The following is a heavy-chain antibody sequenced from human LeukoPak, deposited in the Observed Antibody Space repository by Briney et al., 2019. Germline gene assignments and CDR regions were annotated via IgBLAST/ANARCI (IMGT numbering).Heavy chain of an antibody. CDR2: IYKSGTT. V-gene: IGHV4-4*02. CDR1: GDSITSTHW. J-gene: IGHJ4*02. CDR3: AREYDGRGYFDY. D-gene: IGHD1-26*01. Sequence: SGTLSLTCAVSGDSITSTHWWSWVRQPPGKGLEWIGQIYKSGTTNYTPSLKSRVTMSVDESKNQFSLKVTSVTAADTAIYYCAREYDGRGYFDYWGQGTLVTVSS.